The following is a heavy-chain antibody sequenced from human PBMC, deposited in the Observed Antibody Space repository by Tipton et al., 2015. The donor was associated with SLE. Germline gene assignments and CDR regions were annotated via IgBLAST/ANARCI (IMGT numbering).Heavy chain of an antibody. J-gene: IGHJ6*02. D-gene: IGHD6-19*01. V-gene: IGHV3-9*01. CDR3: ARAPTISVAGTTDPFGMDV. CDR1: GFTFDDYA. Sequence: SLRLSCAASGFTFDDYAMHWVRQAPGKGLEWVSGLSTDGSVTTYADSVKGRLTISRDNAKNTLYLQMRSLRVEDTGIYYCARAPTISVAGTTDPFGMDVWGPGTRVTVSS. CDR2: LSTDGSVT.